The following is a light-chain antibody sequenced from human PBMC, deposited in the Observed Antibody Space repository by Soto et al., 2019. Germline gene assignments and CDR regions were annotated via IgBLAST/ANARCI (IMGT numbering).Light chain of an antibody. J-gene: IGKJ4*01. CDR2: AAS. CDR3: QQIYTIPLT. V-gene: IGKV3-15*01. Sequence: TVMTQSPATLSVSPGERATLSCRASQGLGTNLAWYQQRPGQAPRLLIYAASTRATGVPARFSGSGSETEFTLTISSLQPEDFASYYCQQIYTIPLTFGGGTKVEIK. CDR1: QGLGTN.